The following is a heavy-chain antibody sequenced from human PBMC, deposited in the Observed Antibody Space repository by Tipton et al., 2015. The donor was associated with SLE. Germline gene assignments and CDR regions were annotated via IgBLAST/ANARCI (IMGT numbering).Heavy chain of an antibody. V-gene: IGHV4-39*06. CDR1: GGSISSSTYY. J-gene: IGHJ4*02. CDR2: IYYTGTT. CDR3: AAYFYDATGFQAVDD. D-gene: IGHD3-22*01. Sequence: TLSLTCSVSGGSISSSTYYWGWIRQPPGKGLEWVGSIYYTGTTYYTPPLKSRVTISVDTSKNQFALRLRSVTAADTAVYYFAAYFYDATGFQAVDDWCQGALVTVSS.